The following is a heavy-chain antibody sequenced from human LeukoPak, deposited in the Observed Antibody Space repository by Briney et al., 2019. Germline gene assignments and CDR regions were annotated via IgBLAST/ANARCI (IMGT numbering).Heavy chain of an antibody. Sequence: GGSLRLSCEASGFTFNTYSMNWARQAPGKGLEWVSSIDSSGGYMFYADSVKGRFIISRDNAKNSLDLQMNSLRAEDTAVYYCARHLSGVTGYTYGRGIDYWGQGTLVTVSS. CDR3: ARHLSGVTGYTYGRGIDY. CDR2: IDSSGGYM. J-gene: IGHJ4*02. V-gene: IGHV3-21*01. CDR1: GFTFNTYS. D-gene: IGHD5-18*01.